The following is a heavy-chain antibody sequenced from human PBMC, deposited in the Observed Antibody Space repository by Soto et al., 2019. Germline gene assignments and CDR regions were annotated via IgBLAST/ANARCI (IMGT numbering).Heavy chain of an antibody. J-gene: IGHJ6*02. V-gene: IGHV1-69*01. CDR3: ATGGLKDGYNFYHGMDV. Sequence: QVQVVQSGAEVKKPGSSVKVSCKVSGGIFSNNAISWVRQAPGQGLEWLGGVIPAFDTAYYAQIFRGRLRISADGATTTAYMELSGLTSADTAVYFCATGGLKDGYNFYHGMDVWGQGTTVTVS. CDR2: VIPAFDTA. D-gene: IGHD2-15*01. CDR1: GGIFSNNA.